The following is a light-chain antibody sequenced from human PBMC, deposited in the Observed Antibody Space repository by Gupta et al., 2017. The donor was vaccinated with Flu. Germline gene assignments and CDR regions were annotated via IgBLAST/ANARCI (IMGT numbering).Light chain of an antibody. CDR1: QTVASN. CDR2: GAS. V-gene: IGKV3D-15*01. CDR3: QKYNNWVFS. J-gene: IGKJ3*01. Sequence: PSTLSASPGERATLSCRASQTVASNLAWYQQKPGQAPRLLIFGASSRAAGIPARFSGSGSGTEFTLTVSSLQSEDFAVYYCQKYNNWVFSFGPGTTVEIK.